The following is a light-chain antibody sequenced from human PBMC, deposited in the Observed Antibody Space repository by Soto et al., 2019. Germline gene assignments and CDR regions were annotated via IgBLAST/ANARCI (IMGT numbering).Light chain of an antibody. CDR2: EVS. V-gene: IGLV2-8*01. J-gene: IGLJ2*01. CDR1: SSDVGGYNY. Sequence: QSALTQPPSASGSPGQSVTISCTGTSSDVGGYNYVSWYQQHPGKAPKLMIYEVSKRPSGVPDRFSGSKSGNTASLTVSGLQAEEKADYYCSSYAGSNNLVFGGGTQLTVL. CDR3: SSYAGSNNLV.